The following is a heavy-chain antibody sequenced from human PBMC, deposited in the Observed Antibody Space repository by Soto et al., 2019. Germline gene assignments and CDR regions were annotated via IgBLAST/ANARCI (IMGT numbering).Heavy chain of an antibody. Sequence: HPGGSLRLSCAASGFTFSNYTMHWVRQAPGKGLEWVALISYDEIDKYFADAVKGRFTISRDNSKNTLYLQMDSLRAEDTAVYYCAGRSGSSDYWGRGTLVTVPQ. CDR1: GFTFSNYT. J-gene: IGHJ4*02. CDR3: AGRSGSSDY. D-gene: IGHD3-10*01. V-gene: IGHV3-30*04. CDR2: ISYDEIDK.